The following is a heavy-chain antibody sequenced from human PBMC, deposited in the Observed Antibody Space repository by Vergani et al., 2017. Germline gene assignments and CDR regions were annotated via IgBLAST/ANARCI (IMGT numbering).Heavy chain of an antibody. V-gene: IGHV4-59*01. J-gene: IGHJ3*02. CDR3: AGDGPAGAIDI. CDR1: GGPISSYY. Sequence: QVQLQESGPGLVKPSETLSLTFTVSGGPISSYYWSWIRQPPGKGLEWSGYIYYSGSTNYNPSLKSRVTISVDTSKNQFSLKQRTVNDADTAVYYCAGDGPAGAIDIWGQGTMVTVSS. CDR2: IYYSGST.